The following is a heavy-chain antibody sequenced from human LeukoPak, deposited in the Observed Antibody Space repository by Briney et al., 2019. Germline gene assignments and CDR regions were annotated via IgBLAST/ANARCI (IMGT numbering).Heavy chain of an antibody. CDR2: IKSKTDGGTR. D-gene: IGHD3-22*01. CDR3: TTVYYYDSSGYYLFDY. Sequence: GGSLRLSCAASGFTFSNAWMNWVRQAPGKGLEWVGRIKSKTDGGTRDYAAPVKGRLTISRDDSKNTLYLQMNSLKTEDTAVYYCTTVYYYDSSGYYLFDYWGQGTLVTVSS. CDR1: GFTFSNAW. V-gene: IGHV3-15*07. J-gene: IGHJ4*02.